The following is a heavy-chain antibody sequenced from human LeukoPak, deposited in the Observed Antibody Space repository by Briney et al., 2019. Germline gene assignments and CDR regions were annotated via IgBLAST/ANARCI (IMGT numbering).Heavy chain of an antibody. CDR1: GFNFRNSA. D-gene: IGHD6-6*01. J-gene: IGHJ1*01. CDR3: ATIAASAPEYFQH. Sequence: SVTVSCKASGFNFRNSAMQWVRQARGQRLEWIGWIVVGSGNTNYAQKFQGRVTMTRDTSTSTVYMDVSSLRSDDTAVYYCATIAASAPEYFQHWGQGLLPPVSS. V-gene: IGHV1-58*02. CDR2: IVVGSGNT.